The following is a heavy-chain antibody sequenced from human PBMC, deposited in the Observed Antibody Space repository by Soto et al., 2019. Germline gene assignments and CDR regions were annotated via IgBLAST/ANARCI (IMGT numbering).Heavy chain of an antibody. Sequence: SVKVSGKASGGTFSDYTINWVRQAPGQRLEWVGGIIPIFDTANYAEKFQGRVTITADESTSTSFMEVSSLRSEDTAVYYCARNGTLTGYSYGMDVWGQGTMVTVSS. CDR2: IIPIFDTA. V-gene: IGHV1-69*13. CDR1: GGTFSDYT. J-gene: IGHJ6*02. D-gene: IGHD1-1*01. CDR3: ARNGTLTGYSYGMDV.